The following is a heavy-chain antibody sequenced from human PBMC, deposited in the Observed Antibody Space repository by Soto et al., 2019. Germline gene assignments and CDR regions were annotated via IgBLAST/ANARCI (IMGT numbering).Heavy chain of an antibody. CDR2: ISYDGSNK. CDR1: GFTFSSYG. CDR3: AKVPETTQNDY. Sequence: GGSLRLSCAASGFTFSSYGMHWVRQAPGKGLEWVAVISYDGSNKYYADSVEGRFTISRDNSKNTLYLQMNSLRAEDTAVYYCAKVPETTQNDYWGQGTLVTVSS. J-gene: IGHJ4*02. V-gene: IGHV3-30*18. D-gene: IGHD4-4*01.